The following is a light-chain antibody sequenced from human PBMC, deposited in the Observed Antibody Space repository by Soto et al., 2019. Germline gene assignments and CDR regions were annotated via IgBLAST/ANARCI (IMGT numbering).Light chain of an antibody. Sequence: QSVLTQPASVSGSPGQSITISCTGTSSDVGGYNYVSWYQQHPGKTPKLMIYEVSNRPSGVSNRFSGSKSGNTASLTISGLQAEDEADYYCSSYTSSNTGVFGNGTKLTV. V-gene: IGLV2-14*01. J-gene: IGLJ1*01. CDR1: SSDVGGYNY. CDR2: EVS. CDR3: SSYTSSNTGV.